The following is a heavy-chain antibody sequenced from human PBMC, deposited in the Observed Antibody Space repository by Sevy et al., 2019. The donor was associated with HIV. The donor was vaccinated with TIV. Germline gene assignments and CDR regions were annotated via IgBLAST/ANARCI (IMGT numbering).Heavy chain of an antibody. J-gene: IGHJ4*02. CDR3: AREIDQSVTQDYGDYFDY. Sequence: SETLSLTCTVSGDSSGSGYYYWGWIRQPAGKGLEWIGRIGARGETHYNPSLKSRVTISLDRSKNQISLRLTSVTAADTAMYYCAREIDQSVTQDYGDYFDYWGQGTLVTVSS. D-gene: IGHD3-10*01. V-gene: IGHV4-61*02. CDR2: IGARGET. CDR1: GDSSGSGYYY.